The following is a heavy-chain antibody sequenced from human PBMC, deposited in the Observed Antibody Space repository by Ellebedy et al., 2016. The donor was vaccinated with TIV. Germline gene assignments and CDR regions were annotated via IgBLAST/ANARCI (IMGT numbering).Heavy chain of an antibody. Sequence: AASVKVSCKASGYTFTRYDINWVRQATGQGLEWAGWMNPNSGNTGYAQKFQGRVTMTRNTSISTAYMELSSLRSEDRAVYYCARGITLVRGVSLGYWGQGTLVTVSS. V-gene: IGHV1-8*01. J-gene: IGHJ4*02. CDR1: GYTFTRYD. CDR3: ARGITLVRGVSLGY. CDR2: MNPNSGNT. D-gene: IGHD3-10*01.